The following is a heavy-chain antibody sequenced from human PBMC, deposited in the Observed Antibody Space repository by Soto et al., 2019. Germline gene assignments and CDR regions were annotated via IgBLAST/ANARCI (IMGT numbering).Heavy chain of an antibody. CDR1: GGTFSSYA. V-gene: IGHV1-69*13. CDR3: SMDGYNYEFDY. CDR2: IIPIFGTA. D-gene: IGHD5-12*01. Sequence: SVKVSCKASGGTFSSYAISWVRQAPGQGLEWMGGIIPIFGTANYAQKFQGRVTITADESTSTAYMELSSLRSEDTAVYYCSMDGYNYEFDYWGQGTLVTVSS. J-gene: IGHJ4*02.